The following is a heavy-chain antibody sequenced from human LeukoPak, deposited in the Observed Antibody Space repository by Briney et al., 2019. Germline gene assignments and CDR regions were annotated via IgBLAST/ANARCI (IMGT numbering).Heavy chain of an antibody. V-gene: IGHV3-11*06. CDR2: ISRSSSYT. Sequence: GGSLRLSCAASGFTFSDSYMSWIRQAPGKGLEWVSYISRSSSYTKYADSVKGRFTISRDNAKNSLYLQMNSLRAEDTAVYYCARDIAVAGVFDYWGQGTLVTVSS. CDR3: ARDIAVAGVFDY. D-gene: IGHD6-19*01. CDR1: GFTFSDSY. J-gene: IGHJ4*02.